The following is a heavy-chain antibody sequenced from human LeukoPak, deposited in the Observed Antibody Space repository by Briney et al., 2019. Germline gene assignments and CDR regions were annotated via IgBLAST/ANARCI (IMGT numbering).Heavy chain of an antibody. CDR2: IKQDGSEK. CDR3: ARSCSSGWYWEGNWFDP. Sequence: PGGSLRLSCAASGITFSSYWMSWVRQAPGKGLEWVANIKQDGSEKYYVDSVKGRFTISRDNAKNSLYLQMNSLRAEDTAVYYCARSCSSGWYWEGNWFDPWGQGTLVTVSS. D-gene: IGHD6-19*01. J-gene: IGHJ5*02. CDR1: GITFSSYW. V-gene: IGHV3-7*01.